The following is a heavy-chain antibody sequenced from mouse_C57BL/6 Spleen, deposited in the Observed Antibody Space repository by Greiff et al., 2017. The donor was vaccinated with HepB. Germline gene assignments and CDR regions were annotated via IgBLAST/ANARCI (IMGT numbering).Heavy chain of an antibody. CDR1: GYTFTSYW. J-gene: IGHJ4*01. V-gene: IGHV1-74*01. CDR2: IHPSDSDT. Sequence: VQLQQPGAELVKPGASVKVSCKASGYTFTSYWMHWVKQRPGQGLEWIGRIHPSDSDTNYNQKFKGKATLTVDKSSSTAYMQLSSPTSEDSAVYYCAITIYYDYDGPMDYWGQGTSVTVSS. D-gene: IGHD2-4*01. CDR3: AITIYYDYDGPMDY.